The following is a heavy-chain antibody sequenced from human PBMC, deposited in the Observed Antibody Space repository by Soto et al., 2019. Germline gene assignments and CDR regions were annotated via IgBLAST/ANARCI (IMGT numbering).Heavy chain of an antibody. CDR3: TTGWGSGTHYARAFDV. D-gene: IGHD3-16*01. CDR1: GFAFKYAR. Sequence: GGSLRLSCAASGFAFKYARMTWVRQAPGKGLEWVGHIRSNIDGATTAYAAPVKGRFTISRDESKNTVDLQMNSLITEDTAVYYCTTGWGSGTHYARAFDVWGQGTMVTVSS. CDR2: IRSNIDGATT. J-gene: IGHJ3*01. V-gene: IGHV3-15*01.